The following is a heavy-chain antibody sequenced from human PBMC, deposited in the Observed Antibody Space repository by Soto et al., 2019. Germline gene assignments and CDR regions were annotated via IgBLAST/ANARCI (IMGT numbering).Heavy chain of an antibody. CDR2: IYYSGST. J-gene: IGHJ5*02. V-gene: IGHV4-31*03. CDR1: GGSISSGGYY. Sequence: SETLSLTCTVSGGSISSGGYYWSWIRQHPGKGLEWIGYIYYSGSTYYNPSLKSRVTISVDTSKNQFSLKLSSVTAADTAVYYCARSVRDYYDSSGYYSLIPWFDPWGQGTLVTVSS. D-gene: IGHD3-22*01. CDR3: ARSVRDYYDSSGYYSLIPWFDP.